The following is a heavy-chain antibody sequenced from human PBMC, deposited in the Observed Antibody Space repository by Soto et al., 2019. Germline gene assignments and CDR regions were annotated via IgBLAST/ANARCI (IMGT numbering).Heavy chain of an antibody. J-gene: IGHJ5*02. V-gene: IGHV1-69*01. CDR2: IIPIFGTA. CDR1: GGTFSSYA. D-gene: IGHD3-22*01. CDR3: ASGWSDDSSGYPKRGWFDP. Sequence: QVQLVQSGAEVKKPGSSVKVSCKASGGTFSSYAISWVRQAPGQGLEWMGGIIPIFGTANYAQKFQGRVATTPDESTRKAYMERGSRRSEDMAVYYCASGWSDDSSGYPKRGWFDPWGRGTLVTVSS.